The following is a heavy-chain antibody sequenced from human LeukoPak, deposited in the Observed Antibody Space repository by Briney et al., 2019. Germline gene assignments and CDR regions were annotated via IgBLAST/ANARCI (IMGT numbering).Heavy chain of an antibody. J-gene: IGHJ6*03. V-gene: IGHV3-73*01. D-gene: IGHD5-18*01. CDR2: IRSKANSYAT. CDR3: TSTSYGYNVDPYYYYYYMDV. Sequence: PGGSLRLSCAASGFTFSGSAMHWVRQASGKGLEWVGRIRSKANSYATAYAASVKGRFTISRDDSKNTACLQMNSLKTEDTAVYYCTSTSYGYNVDPYYYYYYMDVWGKGTTVTVSS. CDR1: GFTFSGSA.